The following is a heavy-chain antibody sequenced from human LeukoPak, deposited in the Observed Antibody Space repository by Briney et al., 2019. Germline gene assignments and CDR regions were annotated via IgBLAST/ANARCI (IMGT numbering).Heavy chain of an antibody. Sequence: SVKVSCKASGGTFSNYAFSWVRQAPGQGLEWMGGIIPIFNTTNYSQKFQGRVTITADESTSTAYMELSSLRSEDTAVYYCARLTVTERYFDYWGQGTLVTVSP. CDR1: GGTFSNYA. CDR3: ARLTVTERYFDY. V-gene: IGHV1-69*13. J-gene: IGHJ4*02. CDR2: IIPIFNTT. D-gene: IGHD4-17*01.